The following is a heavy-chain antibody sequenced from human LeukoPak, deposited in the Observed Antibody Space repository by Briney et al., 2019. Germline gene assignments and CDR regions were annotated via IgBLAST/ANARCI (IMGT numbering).Heavy chain of an antibody. Sequence: GGSLRLSCAASGFTFSRHGMHWVRQAPGKGLEWVTIISYDGSNTYYADSVKGRFTISRDNSKNMLFLQMNSLRVEDTAVYYCARDGRRFGGFGEFHSRYYYYYYMDVWGKGTTVTVSS. V-gene: IGHV3-30*03. D-gene: IGHD3-10*01. CDR3: ARDGRRFGGFGEFHSRYYYYYYMDV. CDR1: GFTFSRHG. J-gene: IGHJ6*03. CDR2: ISYDGSNT.